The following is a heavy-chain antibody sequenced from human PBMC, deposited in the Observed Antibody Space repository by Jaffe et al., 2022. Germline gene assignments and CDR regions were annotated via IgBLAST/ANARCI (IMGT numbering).Heavy chain of an antibody. CDR1: GFTLSSYE. CDR3: ARRNNAYFDY. J-gene: IGHJ4*02. V-gene: IGHV3-48*03. CDR2: ISTNGATI. Sequence: EVQLVDSGGGLVQPGGSLRLSCGASGFTLSSYEMSWVRQAPGKGLEWVSYISTNGATIRHADSVRGRLTISRDTTKNSLYLEMHSLRVDDTAVYYCARRNNAYFDYWGQGTLVTVAS.